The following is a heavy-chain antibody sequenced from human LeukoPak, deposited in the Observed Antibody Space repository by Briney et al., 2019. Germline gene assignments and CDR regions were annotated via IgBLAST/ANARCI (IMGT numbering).Heavy chain of an antibody. CDR3: ARDRVYGDYDY. CDR2: INSDGSST. D-gene: IGHD5/OR15-5a*01. J-gene: IGHJ4*02. V-gene: IGHV3-74*01. Sequence: PGGSLRLSCAASGFTFSSYWMHWVRQAPGKGLVWVSRINSDGSSTSYADSVKGRFTISRDNAKNTPYLQMNSLRAEDTAVYYCARDRVYGDYDYWGQGTLVTVSS. CDR1: GFTFSSYW.